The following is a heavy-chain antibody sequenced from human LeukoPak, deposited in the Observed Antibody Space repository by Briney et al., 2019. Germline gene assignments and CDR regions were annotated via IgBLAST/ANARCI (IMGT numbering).Heavy chain of an antibody. Sequence: SVKVSCKASGGTFSSYAISWVRQAPGQGLEWMERIIPIFGTANYAQKFQGRVTITTDESTSTAYMELSSLRSEDTAVYYCASSGGNSGRDYWGQGTLVTVSS. CDR2: IIPIFGTA. CDR3: ASSGGNSGRDY. V-gene: IGHV1-69*05. J-gene: IGHJ4*02. D-gene: IGHD4-23*01. CDR1: GGTFSSYA.